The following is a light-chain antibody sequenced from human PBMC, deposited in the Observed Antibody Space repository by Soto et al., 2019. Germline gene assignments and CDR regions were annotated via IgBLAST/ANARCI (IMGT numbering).Light chain of an antibody. V-gene: IGKV1-5*03. J-gene: IGKJ1*01. CDR2: KAS. CDR3: RQYSTYTWT. Sequence: DIQMTQSPSTLPGSVGDRVTITCGASQTISSCLAWYQKKQGKAPKLLIYKASTLKSGVPSRVSGSGEATAVTIPISSMKTDDFETDYCRQYSTYTWTFGQGTKVDI. CDR1: QTISSC.